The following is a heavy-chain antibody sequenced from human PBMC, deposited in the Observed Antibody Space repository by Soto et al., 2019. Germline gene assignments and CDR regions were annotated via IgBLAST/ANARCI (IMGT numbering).Heavy chain of an antibody. D-gene: IGHD6-13*01. CDR3: VSYSTTWSLFDY. V-gene: IGHV4-59*12. J-gene: IGHJ4*02. CDR2: IYYSGGT. Sequence: SETLSLTCTVSGVSISNYYWSWIRQPPGKGLEWIGNIYYSGGTNYNPSLRGRLTISVDTSKNQFSLNLTSVTAADTAVYYCVSYSTTWSLFDYWGQGTLVTVSS. CDR1: GVSISNYY.